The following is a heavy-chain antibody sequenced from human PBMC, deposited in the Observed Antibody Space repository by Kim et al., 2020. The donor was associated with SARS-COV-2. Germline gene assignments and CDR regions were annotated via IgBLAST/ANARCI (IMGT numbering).Heavy chain of an antibody. CDR2: IDCGNGNT. CDR1: GYFFTRDS. V-gene: IGHV1-3*01. Sequence: ASVKVSCKTSGYFFTRDSIHWVRQAPGQGLEWMGGIDCGNGNTIYSQKFQGRVTFTMDTSASTAYMELSFLISEDSAVYYCLGGFSFDYLGQGTLVTLSS. D-gene: IGHD3-16*01. J-gene: IGHJ4*02. CDR3: LGGFSFDY.